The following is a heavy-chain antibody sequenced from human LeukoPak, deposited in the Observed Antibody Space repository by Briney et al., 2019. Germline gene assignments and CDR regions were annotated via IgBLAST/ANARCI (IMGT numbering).Heavy chain of an antibody. D-gene: IGHD3-10*01. V-gene: IGHV4-59*08. J-gene: IGHJ6*02. Sequence: SETLSLTCTVSGDSMRSSYWDWIRQPPGKGLEWFGHSSYSGSTNYNSSLKSRVTISVDTSMSQFSLRLSSVTAADTAVYYCARSYDSGSYYPSVDVWGQGTTVTVSS. CDR3: ARSYDSGSYYPSVDV. CDR2: SSYSGST. CDR1: GDSMRSSY.